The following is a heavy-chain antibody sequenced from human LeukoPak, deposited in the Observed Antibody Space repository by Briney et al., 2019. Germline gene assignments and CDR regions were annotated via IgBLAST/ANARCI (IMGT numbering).Heavy chain of an antibody. CDR3: ARRRTDGSGSLNWFDP. CDR2: ISGSGGST. D-gene: IGHD3-10*01. Sequence: GGSLRLSCAASGFTFSSYAMSWVRQVPGKGLEWVSGISGSGGSTDYADSVKGRFTISRDNAKNSLYLQMNSLRAEDTAVYYCARRRTDGSGSLNWFDPWGQGTLVTVSS. CDR1: GFTFSSYA. J-gene: IGHJ5*02. V-gene: IGHV3-23*01.